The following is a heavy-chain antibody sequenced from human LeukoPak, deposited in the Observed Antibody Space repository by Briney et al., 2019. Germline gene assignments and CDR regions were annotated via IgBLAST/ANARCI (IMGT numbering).Heavy chain of an antibody. CDR3: TRAAGQQLLSTDIFDY. CDR1: GDSTRNYY. J-gene: IGHJ4*02. Sequence: LSLTCTVSGDSTRNYYWSWVRQAPGKGLEWVAVISFDGTNKYYADSVKGRFTISRDNSKNTLYLQMNSLRTEDTAVYYCTRAAGQQLLSTDIFDYWGQGTLVTVSS. D-gene: IGHD6-13*01. V-gene: IGHV3-30-3*01. CDR2: ISFDGTNK.